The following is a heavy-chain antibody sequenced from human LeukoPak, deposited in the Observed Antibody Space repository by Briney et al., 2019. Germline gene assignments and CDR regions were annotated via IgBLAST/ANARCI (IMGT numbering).Heavy chain of an antibody. CDR3: AREDCSSSTCLFDS. J-gene: IGHJ4*02. Sequence: SETLSLTCTVSGGSVTTYYYSWIRQPPGKGLEWIGYINYSGSTCYNPSFQSRVTISLDKSKKQVSLRLSSATSADTAVYYCAREDCSSSTCLFDSWGQGTLVTVSS. CDR2: INYSGST. D-gene: IGHD2-2*01. V-gene: IGHV4-59*02. CDR1: GGSVTTYY.